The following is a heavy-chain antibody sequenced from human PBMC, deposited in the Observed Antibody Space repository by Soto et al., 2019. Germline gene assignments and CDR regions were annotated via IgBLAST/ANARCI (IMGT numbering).Heavy chain of an antibody. Sequence: VQLVESGGGLVKPGGSLRLSCAASGFTFSSYSMHWVRQAPGKGLEWVAVISYDGSNKYYADSVKGRFTISRDNSKNTLYLQMNSLRAEDTAVYYCAKGGRMVRGDYFDYWGQGTLVTVSS. D-gene: IGHD3-10*01. J-gene: IGHJ4*02. CDR3: AKGGRMVRGDYFDY. CDR1: GFTFSSYS. CDR2: ISYDGSNK. V-gene: IGHV3-30*18.